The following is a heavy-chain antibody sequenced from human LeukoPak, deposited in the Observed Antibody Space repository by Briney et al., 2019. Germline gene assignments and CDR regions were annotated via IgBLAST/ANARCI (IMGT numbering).Heavy chain of an antibody. CDR3: ARVPHYYDSSGYTVYFDY. Sequence: GGSLRLSCVASGFSFSSYGMGWVRQAPGKGLEWVSVISGSGANTYYADSVRGRFTNSRDRSRNTLYLQMNTLRAEDTAVYYCARVPHYYDSSGYTVYFDYWGQGTLVTVSS. V-gene: IGHV3-23*01. D-gene: IGHD3-22*01. CDR2: ISGSGANT. J-gene: IGHJ4*02. CDR1: GFSFSSYG.